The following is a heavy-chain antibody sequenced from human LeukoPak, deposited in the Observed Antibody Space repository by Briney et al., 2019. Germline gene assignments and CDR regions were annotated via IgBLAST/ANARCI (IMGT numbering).Heavy chain of an antibody. D-gene: IGHD3-22*01. CDR1: GGSISSYY. CDR3: ARDRYYYDSSSYYSAFDT. V-gene: IGHV4-4*07. CDR2: VFTSGIISGNT. J-gene: IGHJ3*02. Sequence: SETLSLTCTVSGGSISSYYWSWIRQPPGKGLEWIGRVFTSGIISGNTNYNPSLKRRVTMSVDTTNNQFSLKLRSVTAADTAVYYCARDRYYYDSSSYYSAFDTWGQGTMVTVSS.